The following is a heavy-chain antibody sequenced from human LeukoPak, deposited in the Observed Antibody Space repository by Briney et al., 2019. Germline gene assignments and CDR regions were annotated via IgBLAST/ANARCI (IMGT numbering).Heavy chain of an antibody. D-gene: IGHD2-2*01. CDR1: GYTFTSYD. J-gene: IGHJ3*02. Sequence: ASVKVSCKASGYTFTSYDINWVRQATGQGLEWMGWMNPNSGNTGYAQKFQGRVTMTRNTSISTAYMDLSSLRSEDTAVYYCARSSSTSLYDAFDTWGQGTMVTVSS. CDR3: ARSSSTSLYDAFDT. CDR2: MNPNSGNT. V-gene: IGHV1-8*01.